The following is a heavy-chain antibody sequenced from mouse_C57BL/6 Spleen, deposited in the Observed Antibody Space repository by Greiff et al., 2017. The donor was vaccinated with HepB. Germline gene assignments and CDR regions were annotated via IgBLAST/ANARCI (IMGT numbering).Heavy chain of an antibody. V-gene: IGHV5-9*01. Sequence: EVKVEESGGGLVKPGGSLKLSCAASGFTFSSYTMSWVRQTPEKRLEWVATISGGGGNTYYPDSVKGRFTISRDNAKNTLYLQMSSLRSEDTALYYCARDYSNWSAYWGQGTLVTVSA. D-gene: IGHD2-5*01. CDR1: GFTFSSYT. CDR2: ISGGGGNT. CDR3: ARDYSNWSAY. J-gene: IGHJ3*01.